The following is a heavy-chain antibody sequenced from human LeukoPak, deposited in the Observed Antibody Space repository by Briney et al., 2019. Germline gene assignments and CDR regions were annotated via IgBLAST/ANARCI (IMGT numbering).Heavy chain of an antibody. J-gene: IGHJ4*02. CDR1: GGSFSGYY. CDR2: INHSGST. Sequence: SETLSLTCAVYGGSFSGYYWSWIRQPPGKGLVWIGEINHSGSTNYNPSLKSRVTISVDTSKNQFSLKPSSVTAADTAVYYCARGVVSFDYWGQGTLVTVSS. D-gene: IGHD2-15*01. V-gene: IGHV4-34*01. CDR3: ARGVVSFDY.